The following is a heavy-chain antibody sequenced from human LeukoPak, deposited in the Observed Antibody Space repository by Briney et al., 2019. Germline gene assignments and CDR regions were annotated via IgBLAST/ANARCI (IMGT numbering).Heavy chain of an antibody. Sequence: GGSLRLSCAASGLTFTNYGMTWVRQAPGKGLEWVSSISGSGSDTYYADSVRGRFTISGDNSKNTLYVQMVSLRAEDTAIYYCAGSSGWWAHDYWGQGTLATVSS. CDR2: ISGSGSDT. V-gene: IGHV3-23*01. J-gene: IGHJ4*02. CDR3: AGSSGWWAHDY. CDR1: GLTFTNYG. D-gene: IGHD6-19*01.